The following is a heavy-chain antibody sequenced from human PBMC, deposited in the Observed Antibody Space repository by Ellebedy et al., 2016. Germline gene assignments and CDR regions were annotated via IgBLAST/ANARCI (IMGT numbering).Heavy chain of an antibody. CDR2: INPNSGGT. D-gene: IGHD6-13*01. V-gene: IGHV1-2*02. J-gene: IGHJ4*02. Sequence: ASVKVSCXASGYTFTGYYMHWVRQTPGQGLEWMGWINPNSGGTNYAQKFQGRVTMTRDTSISTAYMELSRLRSDDTAVYYCARDSEAAAVFDYWGQGTLVTVSS. CDR1: GYTFTGYY. CDR3: ARDSEAAAVFDY.